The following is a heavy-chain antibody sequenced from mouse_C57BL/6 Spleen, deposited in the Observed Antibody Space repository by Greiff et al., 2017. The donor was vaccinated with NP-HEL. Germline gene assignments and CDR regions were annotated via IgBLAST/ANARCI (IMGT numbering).Heavy chain of an antibody. V-gene: IGHV1-26*01. CDR2: INPNNGGT. J-gene: IGHJ2*01. CDR3: AREVYDYDVGPYYFDY. CDR1: GYTFTDYY. D-gene: IGHD2-4*01. Sequence: EVKLQQSGPELVKPGASVKISCKASGYTFTDYYMNWVKQSHGKSLEWIGDINPNNGGTSYNQKFKGKATLTVDKSSSTAYMELRSLTSEDSAVYYCAREVYDYDVGPYYFDYWGQGTTLTVSS.